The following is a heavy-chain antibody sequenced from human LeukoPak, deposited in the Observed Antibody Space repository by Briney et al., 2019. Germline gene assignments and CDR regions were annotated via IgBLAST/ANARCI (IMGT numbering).Heavy chain of an antibody. CDR2: ISKGSGYI. J-gene: IGHJ4*02. Sequence: GGSLRLSCAGSGFTFSNYSFNWVRQAPGKGLEWVSSISKGSGYIYQTDSVKGRFTISRDNAKNSLFLEMNSLRVEDTAVYYCVRDMGRESIFDYWGQGTLVTVSS. CDR1: GFTFSNYS. D-gene: IGHD3-10*01. V-gene: IGHV3-21*01. CDR3: VRDMGRESIFDY.